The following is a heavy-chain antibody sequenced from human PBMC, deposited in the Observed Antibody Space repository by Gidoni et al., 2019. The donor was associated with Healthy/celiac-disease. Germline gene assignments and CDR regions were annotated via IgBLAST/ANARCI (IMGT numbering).Heavy chain of an antibody. Sequence: EVQLVASGGGLVKPGGSLSLSCAASAFTFISYTMNWVRQAPGKGLEWVSSISSSSSYIYYADSVKGRFTISRDNAKNSLYLQMNSLRAEDTAVYYCARSAYYDILTGYYIEPKTFYYYYGMDVWGQGTTVTVSS. V-gene: IGHV3-21*01. CDR2: ISSSSSYI. CDR3: ARSAYYDILTGYYIEPKTFYYYYGMDV. D-gene: IGHD3-9*01. J-gene: IGHJ6*02. CDR1: AFTFISYT.